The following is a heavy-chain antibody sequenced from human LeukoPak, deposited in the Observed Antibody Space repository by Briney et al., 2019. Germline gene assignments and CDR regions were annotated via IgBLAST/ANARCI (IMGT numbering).Heavy chain of an antibody. CDR3: NIVGAGLTYYYYMDV. Sequence: ASVKVSCKASGGTSSSYAISWVRQAPGQGLEWMGGIIPIFGTANYAQKFQGRVTMTRNTSISTAYMELSSLRSEDTAVYYCNIVGAGLTYYYYMDVWGKGTTVTISS. V-gene: IGHV1-69*05. J-gene: IGHJ6*03. D-gene: IGHD1-26*01. CDR2: IIPIFGTA. CDR1: GGTSSSYA.